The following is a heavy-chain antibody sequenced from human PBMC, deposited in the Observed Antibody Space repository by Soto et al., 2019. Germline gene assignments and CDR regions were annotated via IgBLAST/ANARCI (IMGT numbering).Heavy chain of an antibody. CDR2: IYYTGST. V-gene: IGHV4-30-4*01. J-gene: IGHJ6*02. Sequence: QVQLQESGPGVVKPSQTLSLTCTVSGGSFSSGDYYWSWVRQPPGKGLEWIGYIYYTGSTFNNPSLTSRLSISIDTSKTQFSLKLSSVTAADPAVYYCARIHFCDEPSYYYYGMDVWGQGTTVTFSS. CDR1: GGSFSSGDYY. D-gene: IGHD2-21*02. CDR3: ARIHFCDEPSYYYYGMDV.